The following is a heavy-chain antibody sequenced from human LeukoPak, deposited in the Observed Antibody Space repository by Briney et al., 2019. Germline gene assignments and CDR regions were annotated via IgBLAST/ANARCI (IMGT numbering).Heavy chain of an antibody. CDR3: ARGYRDSTGYYFVWYFGL. J-gene: IGHJ2*01. Sequence: SETLSLTCTVSGGSIGSYHWSWIRQSPGKGLEWIGYIDYTGSTKYNPSLKSRVSISVDTSKNQFSLKLGSVNAADTAVYYCARGYRDSTGYYFVWYFGLWGRGSLVTVSS. CDR2: IDYTGST. V-gene: IGHV4-59*01. CDR1: GGSIGSYH. D-gene: IGHD3-22*01.